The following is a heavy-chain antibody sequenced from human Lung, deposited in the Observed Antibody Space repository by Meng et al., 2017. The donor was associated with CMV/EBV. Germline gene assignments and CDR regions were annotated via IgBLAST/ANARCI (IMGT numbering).Heavy chain of an antibody. CDR3: VRRFHLTYLAY. CDR1: GASFTSSSYY. V-gene: IGHV4-39*01. J-gene: IGHJ4*02. CDR2: FYYDGST. D-gene: IGHD1-14*01. Sequence: SXTLSLXCTVFGASFTSSSYYWVWIRQPPGKGLEWIGSFYYDGSTYYNPSLKSRVTVFVDTSKNQFSLKVTSVTAADTAMYYCVRRFHLTYLAYWGRGSLVTFSS.